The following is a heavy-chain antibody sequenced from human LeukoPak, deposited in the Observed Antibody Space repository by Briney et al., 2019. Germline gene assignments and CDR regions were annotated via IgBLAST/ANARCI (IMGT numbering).Heavy chain of an antibody. V-gene: IGHV1-69*13. D-gene: IGHD2-2*01. CDR2: IIPIFGTA. Sequence: ASVKVSCKASGGTFSSYAISWVRQAPGQGLEWMGGIIPIFGTANYAQKFQGRVTITADESTSTAYMELSSRRSEDTAVYYCARDGHPYCSSTSCYLYNWFDPWGQGTLVTVSP. J-gene: IGHJ5*02. CDR3: ARDGHPYCSSTSCYLYNWFDP. CDR1: GGTFSSYA.